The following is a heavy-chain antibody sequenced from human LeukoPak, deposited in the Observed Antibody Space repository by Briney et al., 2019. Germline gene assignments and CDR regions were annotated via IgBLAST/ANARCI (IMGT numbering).Heavy chain of an antibody. CDR1: GFTFSSYG. D-gene: IGHD2-21*02. J-gene: IGHJ5*01. Sequence: PGGSLRLSCAASGFTFSSYGMHWVRQAPGRGLEWLAIISYNGGFRYYADSVKGRFTLPRDNSKNTLYLHMNTVRADDTAVYYCAKAAQIMVVTAIPDSWGQGALVTVSS. CDR3: AKAAQIMVVTAIPDS. CDR2: ISYNGGFR. V-gene: IGHV3-30*18.